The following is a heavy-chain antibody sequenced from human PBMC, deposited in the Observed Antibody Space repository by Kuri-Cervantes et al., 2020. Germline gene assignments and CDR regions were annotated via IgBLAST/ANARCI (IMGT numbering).Heavy chain of an antibody. J-gene: IGHJ3*02. CDR3: ARALYYDREGDDI. V-gene: IGHV1-2*02. Sequence: ASVKVSCKASGYTFTNHYIHWVRQAPGQGLEWLGWINPSGATHYPQNFRDRVSMTRDTSITTAYMELTSLRSDDTAVYYCARALYYDREGDDIWGQGTMVTVSS. D-gene: IGHD3-16*01. CDR2: INPSGAT. CDR1: GYTFTNHY.